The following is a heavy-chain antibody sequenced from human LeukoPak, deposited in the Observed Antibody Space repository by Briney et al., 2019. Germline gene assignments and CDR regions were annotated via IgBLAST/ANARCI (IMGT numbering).Heavy chain of an antibody. CDR1: GVSISSYY. J-gene: IGHJ6*02. V-gene: IGHV4-59*01. Sequence: SETLSLTCTVSGVSISSYYWSWIRQPPGKGLEWIGYIYYSGSTNYNPSLKSRVTISVDTSKNQFSLKLSSVTAADTAVYYCARGADGDYYYYGMDVWGQGTTVTVSS. CDR2: IYYSGST. D-gene: IGHD4-17*01. CDR3: ARGADGDYYYYGMDV.